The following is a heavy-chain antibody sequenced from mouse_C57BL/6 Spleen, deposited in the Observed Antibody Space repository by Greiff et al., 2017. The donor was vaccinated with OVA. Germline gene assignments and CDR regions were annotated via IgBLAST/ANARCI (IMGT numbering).Heavy chain of an antibody. CDR3: ARSAGKRNWYFDV. D-gene: IGHD2-1*01. J-gene: IGHJ1*03. V-gene: IGHV1-26*01. Sequence: VQLQQSGPELVKPGASVKISCKASGYTFTDYYMNWVKQSHGKSLEWIGDINPNNGGTSYNQKFKGKATLTVDKSSSTAYMELRSLTSEDSAVYYCARSAGKRNWYFDVWGTGTTVTVSS. CDR2: INPNNGGT. CDR1: GYTFTDYY.